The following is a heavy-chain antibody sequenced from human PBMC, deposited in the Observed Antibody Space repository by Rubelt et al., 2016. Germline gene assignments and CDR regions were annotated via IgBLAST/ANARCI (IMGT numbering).Heavy chain of an antibody. CDR1: GFTFSSYG. V-gene: IGHV3-30*02. CDR3: AHSSSWYYFDY. J-gene: IGHJ4*02. D-gene: IGHD6-13*01. CDR2: IRNDGSNE. Sequence: GGGVAQPGGSLRLSCAASGFTFSSYGMHWVRQAPGKGLEWVAFIRNDGSNEYYADSVKGRFTISRDNSKNTLYLQMNSLRAEDTAVYYCAHSSSWYYFDYWGQGTLVTVSS.